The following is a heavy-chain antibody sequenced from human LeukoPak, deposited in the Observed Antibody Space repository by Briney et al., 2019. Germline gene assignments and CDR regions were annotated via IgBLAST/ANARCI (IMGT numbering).Heavy chain of an antibody. J-gene: IGHJ3*02. CDR3: ARSRRPTAMYAFDI. Sequence: PSETLSLTCSVSGGSMSTYYWSWIRQPPGKGLEWIGYIYDSGSTGYNPSLKSRVTISADTSKNQFSLKLSSVSAADTAIYHCARSRRPTAMYAFDIWGQGTMVTVSS. CDR1: GGSMSTYY. D-gene: IGHD2-2*01. CDR2: IYDSGST. V-gene: IGHV4-59*01.